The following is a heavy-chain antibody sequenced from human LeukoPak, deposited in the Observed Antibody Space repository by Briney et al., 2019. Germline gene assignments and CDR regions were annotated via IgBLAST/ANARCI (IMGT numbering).Heavy chain of an antibody. V-gene: IGHV4-4*07. J-gene: IGHJ6*02. Sequence: SETLSLTCTVSGGSISSYYWSCIRQSAGKGLEWIGRIYSSGNTNYNPSLKSRVTMSVDTSKNQFSLKLTSVTAADTAVYYCARGRCSTTSCRYWYYGMDVWGQGTTVTVSS. CDR3: ARGRCSTTSCRYWYYGMDV. CDR1: GGSISSYY. CDR2: IYSSGNT. D-gene: IGHD2-2*01.